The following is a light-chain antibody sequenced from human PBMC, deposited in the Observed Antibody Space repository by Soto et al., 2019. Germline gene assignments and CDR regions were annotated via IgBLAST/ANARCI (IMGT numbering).Light chain of an antibody. V-gene: IGKV1-33*01. J-gene: IGKJ4*01. CDR1: QDISNF. CDR3: QQYDNLPLT. CDR2: DAS. Sequence: DIQMTQSPSSLSASVGDRITISCQASQDISNFLNWYQQKPGKAPKLLIYDASNLEPGAPARFSGGGSGTDFGFTISSLQPEDFATYYCQQYDNLPLTFGGGTKVDIK.